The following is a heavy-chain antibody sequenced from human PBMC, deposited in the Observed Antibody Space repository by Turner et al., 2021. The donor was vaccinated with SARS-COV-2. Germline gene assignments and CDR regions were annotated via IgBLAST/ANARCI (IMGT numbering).Heavy chain of an antibody. CDR1: RGTFSSYA. V-gene: IGHV1-69*01. CDR3: ARGEVGYCSGGRCYSGSY. CDR2: ISPIFGTA. Sequence: QVPRVQSGAEVKKPGSSVKVSCNASRGTFSSYAISGVRQAPGQGLEWMGGISPIFGTANYAQKFKSRVTISADESTSTAYRELSSLRSEDTAVYYCARGEVGYCSGGRCYSGSYWGQGTLVTVSS. J-gene: IGHJ4*02. D-gene: IGHD2-15*01.